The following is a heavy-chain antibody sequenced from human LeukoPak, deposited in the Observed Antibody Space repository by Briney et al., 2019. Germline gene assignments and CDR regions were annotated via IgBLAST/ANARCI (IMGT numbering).Heavy chain of an antibody. J-gene: IGHJ4*02. Sequence: PGRSLRLSCTTSGFTFGDYGMSWFRQAPGKGLEYVSAISTNGGSTYYADSVKGRFTISRDNSRNTLYLQMSSLRAEDTAVYYCVKDWAYYGSETYYDYWGQGTLVTVSS. D-gene: IGHD3-10*01. V-gene: IGHV3-64D*09. CDR1: GFTFGDYG. CDR3: VKDWAYYGSETYYDY. CDR2: ISTNGGST.